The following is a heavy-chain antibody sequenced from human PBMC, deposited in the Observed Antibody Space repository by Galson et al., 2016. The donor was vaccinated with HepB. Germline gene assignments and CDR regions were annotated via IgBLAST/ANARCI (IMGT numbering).Heavy chain of an antibody. CDR1: GYTFTDYF. D-gene: IGHD3-3*01. CDR3: VREKYDDKSKCFGY. Sequence: SVKVSCKALGYTFTDYFMHWVRQAPGQGLEWMGWMKPSSGGTNFAQKFQGRVTMTRDTSISTAYMEVSSLTSDDTAVYYCVREKYDDKSKCFGYWGQGTPVTVSS. CDR2: MKPSSGGT. V-gene: IGHV1-2*02. J-gene: IGHJ4*02.